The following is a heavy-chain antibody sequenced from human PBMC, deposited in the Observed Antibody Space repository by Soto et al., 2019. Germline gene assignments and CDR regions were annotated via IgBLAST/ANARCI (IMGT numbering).Heavy chain of an antibody. D-gene: IGHD1-26*01. J-gene: IGHJ3*02. CDR3: ARDIWSEPGVDAFDI. V-gene: IGHV3-30-3*01. Sequence: QVQLVESGGGVVQPGRSLRLSCAASGFTFSFFAMHWVRQAPGKGLEWVAVVSKDGSNTYYADSVKGRFTISRDNPKNTLYLQMNNLRAEDTAVYYCARDIWSEPGVDAFDIWGQGTMVTVSP. CDR2: VSKDGSNT. CDR1: GFTFSFFA.